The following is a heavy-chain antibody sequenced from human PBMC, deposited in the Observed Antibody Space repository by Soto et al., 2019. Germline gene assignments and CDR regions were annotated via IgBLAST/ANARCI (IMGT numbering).Heavy chain of an antibody. V-gene: IGHV1-18*04. J-gene: IGHJ4*02. CDR3: ARDLRITMVRAPGY. D-gene: IGHD3-10*01. CDR2: ISAYNGNT. Sequence: GASVKVSCKASGYTFTSYSISWVRQAPGQGLEWMGGISAYNGNTNYAQKLQGRVTMTTDTSTSTAYMELRSLRSDDTAVYYCARDLRITMVRAPGYWGQGTLVTVSS. CDR1: GYTFTSYS.